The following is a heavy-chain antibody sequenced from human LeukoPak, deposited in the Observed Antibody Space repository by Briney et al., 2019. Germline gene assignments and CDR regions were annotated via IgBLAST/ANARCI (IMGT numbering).Heavy chain of an antibody. J-gene: IGHJ6*02. CDR1: GSTFGDHA. CDR2: IRSKAYRGTT. V-gene: IGHV3-49*04. Sequence: GSLSLSCTASGSTFGDHAMSWVRQAPGKGLEWVGFIRSKAYRGTTEYAASVKGRFTISRDDSKSIAYLQMNSLKTEDTAVYYCTRRPIQLWLYYGMDVWGQGTTVIVSS. CDR3: TRRPIQLWLYYGMDV. D-gene: IGHD5-18*01.